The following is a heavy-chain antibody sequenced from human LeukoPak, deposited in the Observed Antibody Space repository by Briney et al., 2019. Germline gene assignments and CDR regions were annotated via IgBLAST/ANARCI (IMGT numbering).Heavy chain of an antibody. CDR3: ARARSGRSLIGAFDI. J-gene: IGHJ3*02. CDR2: ISSSSSYI. Sequence: GGSLRLSCAASGFTFSSYSMNWVRQAPGKGLEWVSSISSSSSYIYYADSVKGRFTISRDSAKNSLYLQMNSLRAEDTAVYYCARARSGRSLIGAFDIWGQGTMVTVSS. D-gene: IGHD3-10*01. CDR1: GFTFSSYS. V-gene: IGHV3-21*01.